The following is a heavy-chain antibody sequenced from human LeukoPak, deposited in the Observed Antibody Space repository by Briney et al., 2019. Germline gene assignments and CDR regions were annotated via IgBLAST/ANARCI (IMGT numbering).Heavy chain of an antibody. V-gene: IGHV1-2*02. Sequence: GASVKVSCKASGYTFTGYSMHWVRQAPGQGLEWMGWINPNSGVTNYAQKFQGRVTMTRDTSISTAYMELSSLRSEDTAVYYCARSNPSSWYTDYYYYYGMDVRGQGTTVTVSS. CDR1: GYTFTGYS. J-gene: IGHJ6*02. CDR2: INPNSGVT. D-gene: IGHD6-13*01. CDR3: ARSNPSSWYTDYYYYYGMDV.